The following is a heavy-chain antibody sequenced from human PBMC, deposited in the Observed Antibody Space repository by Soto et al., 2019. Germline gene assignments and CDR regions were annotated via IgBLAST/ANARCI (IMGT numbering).Heavy chain of an antibody. Sequence: SETLSLTCTVSGGSISSYYWSWIRQPPGKGLEWIGYIYYSGSTNYNPSLKSRVTISVDTSKNQFSLKLSSVTAADTAVYYCARSIGGALDSSSPPRFDYWGQGTLVTVSS. J-gene: IGHJ4*02. CDR1: GGSISSYY. D-gene: IGHD6-6*01. CDR2: IYYSGST. CDR3: ARSIGGALDSSSPPRFDY. V-gene: IGHV4-59*01.